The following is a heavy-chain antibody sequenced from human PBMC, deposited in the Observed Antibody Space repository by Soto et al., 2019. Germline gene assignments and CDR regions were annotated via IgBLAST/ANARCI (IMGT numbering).Heavy chain of an antibody. CDR1: GGSFSGYY. CDR2: INHSGST. Sequence: ASETLSLTCAVYGGSFSGYYWSWIRQPPGKGLEWIGEINHSGSTNYNPSLKSRVTISVDTSKNQFSLKLSSVTAADTAVYYCARGRVAAAGTRWFDPWGQGTLVTAPQ. D-gene: IGHD6-13*01. V-gene: IGHV4-34*01. CDR3: ARGRVAAAGTRWFDP. J-gene: IGHJ5*02.